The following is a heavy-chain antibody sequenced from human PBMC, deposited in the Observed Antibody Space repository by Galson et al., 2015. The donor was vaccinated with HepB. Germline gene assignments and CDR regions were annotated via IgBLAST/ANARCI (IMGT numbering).Heavy chain of an antibody. V-gene: IGHV3-53*04. CDR3: ARVGSSGWYGGDGMDV. CDR1: GFTVSSNY. CDR2: IYSGGST. D-gene: IGHD6-19*01. Sequence: SLRLSCAASGFTVSSNYMSWVRQAPGKGLEWVSVIYSGGSTYYADSVKGRFTISRHNSKNTLYLQMNSLRAEDTAVYYCARVGSSGWYGGDGMDVWGQGTTVTVSS. J-gene: IGHJ6*02.